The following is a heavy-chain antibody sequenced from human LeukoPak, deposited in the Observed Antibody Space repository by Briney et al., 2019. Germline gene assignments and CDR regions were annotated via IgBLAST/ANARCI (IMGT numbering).Heavy chain of an antibody. Sequence: ASVKVSCKASGYTFTSYGISWVRQAPGQGLEWMGWISAYNGNTNYAQKLQGRVTMTTDTSTSTAYMELRSLRSDDTAVYYCARGGFSRWYYYGSGSHWFDPWGQGTLVTVSS. D-gene: IGHD3-10*01. CDR3: ARGGFSRWYYYGSGSHWFDP. J-gene: IGHJ5*02. CDR1: GYTFTSYG. V-gene: IGHV1-18*01. CDR2: ISAYNGNT.